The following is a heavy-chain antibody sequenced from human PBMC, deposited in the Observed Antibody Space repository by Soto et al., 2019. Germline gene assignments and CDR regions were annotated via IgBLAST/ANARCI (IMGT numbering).Heavy chain of an antibody. CDR3: ATIAAAGTT. V-gene: IGHV4-59*01. CDR1: GGSITSFY. CDR2: VYYSGST. Sequence: PSETLSLTCTVSGGSITSFYWSWIRQPLGKGLEWIGCVYYSGSTNYNPSLKSRVTISADTSKNQFSLKLNSVTAADRAVCYCATIAAAGTTWGQGALVTVSS. D-gene: IGHD6-13*01. J-gene: IGHJ5*02.